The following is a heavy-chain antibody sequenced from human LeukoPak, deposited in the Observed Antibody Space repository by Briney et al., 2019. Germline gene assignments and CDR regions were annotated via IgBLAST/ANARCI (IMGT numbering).Heavy chain of an antibody. J-gene: IGHJ4*02. D-gene: IGHD6-19*01. CDR2: ISGSGGST. CDR1: GFTFSSYA. Sequence: GGSLRLSCAASGFTFSSYAMSWVRQAPGKGLEWVSAISGSGGSTYYADYVKGRFTISRDNSKNTLYLQMNSLRAEDTSVYYCAKVDGPVAGTLTLDYWGQGTLVTVSS. CDR3: AKVDGPVAGTLTLDY. V-gene: IGHV3-23*01.